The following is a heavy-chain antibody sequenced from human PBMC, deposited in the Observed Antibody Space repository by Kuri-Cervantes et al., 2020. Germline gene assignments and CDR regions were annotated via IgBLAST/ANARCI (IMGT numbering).Heavy chain of an antibody. CDR3: ARGLRYYYYYYMDV. V-gene: IGHV3-30-3*01. CDR1: GFTLSSFA. Sequence: GESLKISCAASGFTLSSFAMHWVRQAPGKGLEWVAIISFDGSNQYYADSVKGRFTISRDNSKNTLYLQMSSLRADDTALYYCARGLRYYYYYYMDVWGRGTTVTVSS. J-gene: IGHJ6*03. CDR2: ISFDGSNQ.